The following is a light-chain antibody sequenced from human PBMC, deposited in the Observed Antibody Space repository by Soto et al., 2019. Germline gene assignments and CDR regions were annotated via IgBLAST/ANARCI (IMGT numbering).Light chain of an antibody. J-gene: IGLJ1*01. CDR1: SSDVGAYNF. CDR3: TSPTPGSLYV. V-gene: IGLV2-11*01. Sequence: QSALTQPRSVSGSPGQSVTISCTGTSSDVGAYNFVSWYQHNPGKAPKLMIFDVSARPSGVPDRFSGSKSANTASLTISGLQTEDEADYFCTSPTPGSLYVFGTGTKVTVL. CDR2: DVS.